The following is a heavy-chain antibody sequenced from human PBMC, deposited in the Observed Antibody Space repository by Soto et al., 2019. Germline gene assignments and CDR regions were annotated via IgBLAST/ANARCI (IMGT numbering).Heavy chain of an antibody. CDR1: GFTFSTSW. CDR2: IRGDGGEK. J-gene: IGHJ4*02. CDR3: ARCVGAVAGSN. Sequence: EVQLVESGGGLVQPGESLRLSCVASGFTFSTSWMSWVRQAPGKGPEWVANIRGDGGEKDYADSVKGRFTISRDNAKNSLLLEMNSLRAEDTALYHCARCVGAVAGSNWGQGTLVTVSS. D-gene: IGHD6-19*01. V-gene: IGHV3-7*03.